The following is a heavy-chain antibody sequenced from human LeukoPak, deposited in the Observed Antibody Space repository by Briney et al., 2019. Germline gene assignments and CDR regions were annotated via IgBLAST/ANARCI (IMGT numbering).Heavy chain of an antibody. J-gene: IGHJ4*02. D-gene: IGHD3-3*01. Sequence: GGSLRLSCAASGFTLSNAWMSWVPHAPGKGLEWVGRIKSKTDGGTTDYAAPVKGRFTISRDDSKNTLYLQMNSLKTEDTAVYYCTTGEFLEWLLYFDYWGQGALVTVCS. CDR2: IKSKTDGGTT. CDR3: TTGEFLEWLLYFDY. V-gene: IGHV3-15*01. CDR1: GFTLSNAW.